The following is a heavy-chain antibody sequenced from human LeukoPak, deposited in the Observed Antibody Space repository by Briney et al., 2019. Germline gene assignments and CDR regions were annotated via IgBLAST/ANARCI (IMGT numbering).Heavy chain of an antibody. V-gene: IGHV3-53*01. J-gene: IGHJ6*03. CDR2: IYSGGST. Sequence: PGGSLRLSCAASGFTVSSNYMSWVRQAPGKGLEWVSVIYSGGSTYYADSVKGRFTISSDNSKNTLYLQMNSLRAEDTAVYYCARAAREYCGGDCYPYYYYYYMDVWGKGTTVTVSS. CDR3: ARAAREYCGGDCYPYYYYYYMDV. CDR1: GFTVSSNY. D-gene: IGHD2-21*02.